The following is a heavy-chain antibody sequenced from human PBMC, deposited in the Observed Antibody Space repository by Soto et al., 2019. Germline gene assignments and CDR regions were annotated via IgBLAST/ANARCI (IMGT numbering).Heavy chain of an antibody. J-gene: IGHJ2*01. CDR3: TAGRVWCRYFDL. D-gene: IGHD2-21*01. CDR2: IKSKTDGGTT. Sequence: EVQLVESGGGLVKPGGSLRLSCAASGFTFSNAWMSWVRQAPGKGLEWVGRIKSKTDGGTTDYAAPVKGRFTISRDDSQNTLYLQMNSLKAEDTAVYYCTAGRVWCRYFDLWGRGTLVTVSS. CDR1: GFTFSNAW. V-gene: IGHV3-15*01.